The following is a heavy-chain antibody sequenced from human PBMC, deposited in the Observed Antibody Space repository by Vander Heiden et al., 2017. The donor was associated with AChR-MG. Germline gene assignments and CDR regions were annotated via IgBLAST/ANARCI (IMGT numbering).Heavy chain of an antibody. D-gene: IGHD7-27*01. Sequence: QLRVQESGPGLVKPSETLSLTCSVSGGSITRSSYYWGWLRQPPGRGLEWIGSISNSGSTYYNPSLKSRVRMSVDTSKNEISLELTSVTAADTAVYYCARPGVDFDLWGRGTLVTVSS. CDR1: GGSITRSSYY. CDR2: ISNSGST. CDR3: ARPGVDFDL. V-gene: IGHV4-39*01. J-gene: IGHJ2*01.